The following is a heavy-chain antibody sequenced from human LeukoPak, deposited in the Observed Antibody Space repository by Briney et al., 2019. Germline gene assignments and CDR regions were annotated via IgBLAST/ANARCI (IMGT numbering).Heavy chain of an antibody. CDR2: IYYSGST. V-gene: IGHV4-39*01. Sequence: SETLSLTCTVSGGSISSSSYYWGWIRRPPGKGLEWIGTIYYSGSTYYNPSLKSRVTISVDTSKNQFSLKLSSVTAADTAVYYCARLFSAGAFGSDYYGMDVWGQGTTVSVSS. CDR3: ARLFSAGAFGSDYYGMDV. CDR1: GGSISSSSYY. D-gene: IGHD6-13*01. J-gene: IGHJ6*02.